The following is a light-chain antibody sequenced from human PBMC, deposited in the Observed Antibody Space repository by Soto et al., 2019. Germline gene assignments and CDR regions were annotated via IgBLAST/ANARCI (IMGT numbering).Light chain of an antibody. J-gene: IGLJ1*01. Sequence: QSVLTQPPSASETPGQRVTISCSGSSSNIGSNTVNWYQQFPETAPKLLIFGNNQRPSGVPDRFSGSKSGTSASLAISGLQSEDEADYYCAAWDDSLNGYVFGTGTKATVL. CDR2: GNN. CDR3: AAWDDSLNGYV. CDR1: SSNIGSNT. V-gene: IGLV1-44*01.